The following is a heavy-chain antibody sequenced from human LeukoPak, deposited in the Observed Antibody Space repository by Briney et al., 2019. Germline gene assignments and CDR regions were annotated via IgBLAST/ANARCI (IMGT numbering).Heavy chain of an antibody. D-gene: IGHD2/OR15-2a*01. V-gene: IGHV4-39*07. Sequence: PSETLSLTCTVSGGSISSSSYYWGWIRQPPGKGLEWIGSIYYSGSTYYNPSLKSRVTISVDTSKNQFSLKLSSVTAADTAVYYCARLSMTESDYWGQGTLATVSS. CDR1: GGSISSSSYY. CDR2: IYYSGST. J-gene: IGHJ4*02. CDR3: ARLSMTESDY.